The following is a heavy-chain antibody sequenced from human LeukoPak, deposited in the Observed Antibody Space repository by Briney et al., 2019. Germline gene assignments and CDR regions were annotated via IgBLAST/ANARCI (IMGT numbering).Heavy chain of an antibody. D-gene: IGHD2-8*01. CDR3: APIGRDIALMGGGRRIWWFDP. CDR2: MNPNSGNT. CDR1: GYTFTSYD. Sequence: AASVKVSCKASGYTFTSYDINWVRQATGQGLEWMGWMNPNSGNTGYAQKFQGRVTMTEDTSTDTAYMELSSLRSEDTAVYYCAPIGRDIALMGGGRRIWWFDPWGQGTLVTVSS. J-gene: IGHJ5*02. V-gene: IGHV1-8*01.